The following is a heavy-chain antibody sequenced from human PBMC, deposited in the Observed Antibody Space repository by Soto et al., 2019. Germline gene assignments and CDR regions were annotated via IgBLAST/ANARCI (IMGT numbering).Heavy chain of an antibody. Sequence: SETLSLTCTVSGGSISSSSYYWGWIRQPPGKGLEWIGSIYYSGSTYYNPSLKSRVTISVDTSKNQFSLKLSSVTAADTAVYYCARLYSSSWYGWFDPWGQGTLVTVS. J-gene: IGHJ5*02. CDR1: GGSISSSSYY. CDR3: ARLYSSSWYGWFDP. V-gene: IGHV4-39*01. D-gene: IGHD6-13*01. CDR2: IYYSGST.